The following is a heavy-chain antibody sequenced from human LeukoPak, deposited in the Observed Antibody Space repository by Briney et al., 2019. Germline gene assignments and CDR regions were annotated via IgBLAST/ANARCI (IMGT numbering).Heavy chain of an antibody. CDR1: GYTLTELS. CDR2: FDPEDGET. V-gene: IGHV1-24*01. Sequence: ASVKVSCMVSGYTLTELSMHWVRQAPGKGLEWMGGFDPEDGETIYAQKFQGRVTMTEDTSTDTAYMELSSLRSEDTAVYYCATAKPGDIVVVPAAMPFDYWGQGTLVTVSS. J-gene: IGHJ4*02. D-gene: IGHD2-2*01. CDR3: ATAKPGDIVVVPAAMPFDY.